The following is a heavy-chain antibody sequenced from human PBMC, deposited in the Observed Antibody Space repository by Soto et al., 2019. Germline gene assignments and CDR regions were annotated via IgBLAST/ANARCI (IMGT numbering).Heavy chain of an antibody. D-gene: IGHD3-3*01. CDR3: ARVPFGRGFYFDSPGGDY. CDR1: GFTFSSYS. Sequence: GGSLRLSCAASGFTFSSYSMNWVRQAPGKGLEWVSSISSSSSYIYYADSVKGRFTISRDNAKNSLYLQMNSLRAEDTAVYYCARVPFGRGFYFDSPGGDYGGKGPLVTVP. J-gene: IGHJ4*02. V-gene: IGHV3-21*01. CDR2: ISSSSSYI.